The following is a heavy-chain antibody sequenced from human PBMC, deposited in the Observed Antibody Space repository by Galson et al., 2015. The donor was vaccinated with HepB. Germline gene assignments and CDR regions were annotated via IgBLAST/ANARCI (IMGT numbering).Heavy chain of an antibody. CDR2: IYYSGST. D-gene: IGHD6-6*01. CDR3: ARHVFRPGTYSMDV. Sequence: SETLSLTCTVSGGSISSYYWSWIRQPPGKGLEWIGYIYYSGSTNYNPSLKSRVTISVDTSKNQFSLKLSSVTAADTAVYYCARHVFRPGTYSMDVWGKGTTVTVSS. J-gene: IGHJ6*03. CDR1: GGSISSYY. V-gene: IGHV4-59*08.